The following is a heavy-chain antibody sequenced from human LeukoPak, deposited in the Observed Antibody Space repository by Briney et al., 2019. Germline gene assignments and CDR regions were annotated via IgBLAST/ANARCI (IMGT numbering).Heavy chain of an antibody. D-gene: IGHD3-22*01. V-gene: IGHV4-59*08. CDR2: IYYSGST. J-gene: IGHJ3*02. CDR3: VRHRNDYYDNSASAFDI. Sequence: SETLSLTCTVSGGSISSYYWSWIRQPPGKGLEWIGYIYYSGSTNYNASLKSRVTMSVDTSKSQFSLKLSSVTAADTAVYYCVRHRNDYYDNSASAFDIWGQGTMVPVSS. CDR1: GGSISSYY.